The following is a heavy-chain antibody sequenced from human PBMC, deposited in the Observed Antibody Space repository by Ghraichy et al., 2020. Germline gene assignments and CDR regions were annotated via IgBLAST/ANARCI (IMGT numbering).Heavy chain of an antibody. V-gene: IGHV4-39*01. CDR3: ARHGRLGPHYYYGMDV. Sequence: ESLNISCTVSGGSISSSSYYWGWIRQPPGKGLEWIGSIYYSGSTYYNPSLKSRVTISVDTSKNQFSLKLSSVTAADTAVYYCARHGRLGPHYYYGMDVWGQGTTVTVSS. CDR2: IYYSGST. J-gene: IGHJ6*02. CDR1: GGSISSSSYY. D-gene: IGHD1-26*01.